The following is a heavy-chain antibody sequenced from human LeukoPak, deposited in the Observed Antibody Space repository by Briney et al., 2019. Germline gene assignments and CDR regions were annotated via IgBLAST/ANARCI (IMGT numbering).Heavy chain of an antibody. D-gene: IGHD3-10*01. V-gene: IGHV4-4*07. J-gene: IGHJ6*03. CDR1: GGSISSYY. CDR3: ARMVRGVNANYYYYYTDV. CDR2: IYTSGST. Sequence: PSETLSLTCTVSGGSISSYYWSWIRQPAGKGLEWIGRIYTSGSTNYNPSLKSRVTMSVDTSKNQFSLKLSSVTAADTAVYYCARMVRGVNANYYYYYTDVWGKGTTVTISS.